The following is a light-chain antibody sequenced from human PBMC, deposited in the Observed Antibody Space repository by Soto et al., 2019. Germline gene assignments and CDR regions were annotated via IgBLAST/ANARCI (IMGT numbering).Light chain of an antibody. J-gene: IGLJ2*01. CDR3: QAWDTSTVV. CDR1: ELGDKY. CDR2: QDT. V-gene: IGLV3-1*01. Sequence: SYELTQPPSVSVSPGQTASITCFGDELGDKYAFWYQQKPGQSPVLVISQDTERPSGIPERFSGSNSGNTATLTISGTQAMDEADCYCQAWDTSTVVFGGGTQLTVL.